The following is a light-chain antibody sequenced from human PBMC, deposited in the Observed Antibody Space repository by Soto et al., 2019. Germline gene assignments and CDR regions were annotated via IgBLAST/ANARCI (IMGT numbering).Light chain of an antibody. CDR2: EVS. CDR3: SSYTSSSFLV. V-gene: IGLV2-14*01. Sequence: SALTQPASVSGSPGQSLTISCTGTSSDVGGYNYVSWYQQHPGKAPKLMIYEVSNRPSGVSNRFSGSKSGNTASLTISGLQAEDEADYYCSSYTSSSFLVFGGGTKVTVL. J-gene: IGLJ3*02. CDR1: SSDVGGYNY.